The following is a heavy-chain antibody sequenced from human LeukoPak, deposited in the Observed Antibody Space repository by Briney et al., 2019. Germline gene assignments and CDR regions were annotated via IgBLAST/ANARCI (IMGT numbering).Heavy chain of an antibody. Sequence: GESLKISCKGSGYSFTSYWIGWVRQMPGKGLEWMGIIYPGDSDTRYSPSFQGQGTISADKSISTAYLQWSSLKASDTAMYYCAGACNSTSCYTGGFDYWGQGTLVTVSS. J-gene: IGHJ4*02. V-gene: IGHV5-51*01. CDR3: AGACNSTSCYTGGFDY. CDR2: IYPGDSDT. D-gene: IGHD2-2*02. CDR1: GYSFTSYW.